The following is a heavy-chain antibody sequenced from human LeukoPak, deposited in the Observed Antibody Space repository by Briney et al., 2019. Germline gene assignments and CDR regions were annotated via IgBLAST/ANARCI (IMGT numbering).Heavy chain of an antibody. CDR2: ISGGGGST. CDR1: GFTFSSYA. J-gene: IGHJ4*02. V-gene: IGHV3-23*01. D-gene: IGHD3-10*01. Sequence: GGSLRLSCAASGFTFSSYAMSWVRQAPGKGLEWVSAISGGGGSTYYAHSVKGRFTISRDNSENTLYLQMNSLRAKDTAVYYCAKLSMVRGVTTPYWGQRTLVTVSS. CDR3: AKLSMVRGVTTPY.